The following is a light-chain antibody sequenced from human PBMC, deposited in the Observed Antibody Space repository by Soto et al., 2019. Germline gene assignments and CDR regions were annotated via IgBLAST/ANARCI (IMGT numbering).Light chain of an antibody. Sequence: DNQIPKSCSQLPACVGDSVSITCWASQIMSTWLPWYQQQPGKAPRLLCYDATSWESGVPSGFSGSVSGSEFTRTISSLQPYDLATYYCQQDNSYLNAVGQGTRLEIK. V-gene: IGKV1-5*01. J-gene: IGKJ5*01. CDR3: QQDNSYLNA. CDR2: DAT. CDR1: QIMSTW.